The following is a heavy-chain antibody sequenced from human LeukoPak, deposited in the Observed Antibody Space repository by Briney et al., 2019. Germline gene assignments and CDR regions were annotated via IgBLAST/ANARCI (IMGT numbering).Heavy chain of an antibody. Sequence: GGSLRLSCAASGFTFSSCAMSWVRQAPGKGLERVSGISASGYTTNYADSVKGRFTISRDNSKNTLYMQMNSLRAEDTAVYYCAKRCGTTFDGEFDSWGQGTLVTVSS. CDR1: GFTFSSCA. V-gene: IGHV3-23*01. CDR2: ISASGYTT. CDR3: AKRCGTTFDGEFDS. J-gene: IGHJ4*02. D-gene: IGHD1-1*01.